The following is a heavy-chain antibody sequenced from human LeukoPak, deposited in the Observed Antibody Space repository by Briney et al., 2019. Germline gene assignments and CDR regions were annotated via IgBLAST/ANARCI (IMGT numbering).Heavy chain of an antibody. J-gene: IGHJ4*02. CDR3: ARGRRNQYIVVVVAAYDY. Sequence: SETLSLTCTVSGGSVRSSDSYWVWVRQPPGKGLEWVGSIYYGGTTYYNPSLKSRVTISVDTSKNQFSLKLSSVTAADTAVYYCARGRRNQYIVVVVAAYDYWGQGTLVTVSS. V-gene: IGHV4-39*07. D-gene: IGHD2-15*01. CDR2: IYYGGTT. CDR1: GGSVRSSDSY.